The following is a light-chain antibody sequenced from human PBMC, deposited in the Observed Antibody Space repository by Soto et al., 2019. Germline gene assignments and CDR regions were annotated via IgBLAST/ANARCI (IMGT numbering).Light chain of an antibody. V-gene: IGKV3D-15*01. CDR3: QQYNDWPRT. CDR1: QSVSSN. J-gene: IGKJ3*01. CDR2: GVS. Sequence: EIMMTQSPATLSVSPGERATLFCRASQSVSSNLAWYQQKPGQAPRLLLYGVSTRATGIPARFSGSGSGTEFTLTISSMQSEDFAIYYCQQYNDWPRTFGPGTKVDFK.